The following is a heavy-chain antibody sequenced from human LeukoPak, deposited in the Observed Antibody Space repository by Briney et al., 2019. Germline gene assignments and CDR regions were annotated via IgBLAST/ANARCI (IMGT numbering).Heavy chain of an antibody. J-gene: IGHJ3*02. CDR3: ASGGIAAAGTWQDAFDI. Sequence: GESLRLSCAASGFTFSSYAMSWVRQAPGKGLEWVAVISYDGSNKYYADSVKGRFTISRDNSKNTLYLQMNSLRAEDTAVYYCASGGIAAAGTWQDAFDIWGQGTMVTVSS. D-gene: IGHD6-13*01. V-gene: IGHV3-30*03. CDR2: ISYDGSNK. CDR1: GFTFSSYA.